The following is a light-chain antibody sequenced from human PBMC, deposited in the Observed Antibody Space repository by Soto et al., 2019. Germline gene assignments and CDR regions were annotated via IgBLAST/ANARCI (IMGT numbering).Light chain of an antibody. CDR3: QHYNNWPPYT. CDR1: QSISSY. Sequence: EVVLTQSPDTLSLPPGERATLSCRASQSISSYLAWYQQKPGQAPRLLIYGASTRATGVPARFSGSGSETDFTLTISNLQSEDCAVYYCQHYNNWPPYTFGQGTKVDIK. J-gene: IGKJ2*01. CDR2: GAS. V-gene: IGKV3D-15*01.